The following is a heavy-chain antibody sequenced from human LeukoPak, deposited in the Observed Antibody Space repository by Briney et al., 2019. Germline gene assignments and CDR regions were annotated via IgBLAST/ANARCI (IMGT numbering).Heavy chain of an antibody. Sequence: GGSLRLSCAASGFTVSTNYMSWVRQAPGKGLEWVSIIYSGGSTYYADSVKGRFTISRDNSKNTLYLQMNSLRAEDTAVYYCASYRYGSSFAFDIWGQGTMVTVSS. D-gene: IGHD6-6*01. CDR2: IYSGGST. J-gene: IGHJ3*02. V-gene: IGHV3-66*01. CDR1: GFTVSTNY. CDR3: ASYRYGSSFAFDI.